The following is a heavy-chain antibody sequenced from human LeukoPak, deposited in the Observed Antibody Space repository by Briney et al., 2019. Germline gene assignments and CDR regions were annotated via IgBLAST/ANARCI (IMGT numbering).Heavy chain of an antibody. CDR2: INQDGSQK. CDR1: GFTFSSHW. J-gene: IGHJ4*02. Sequence: GGSLRLSCAGSGFTFSSHWIGWVRQAPGKGLEWVAHINQDGSQKYYVDSVEGRFAISRDNAKNSLYLQMNSLRAEDTAIYYCARWRSRQSEFDLWGQGTLATISS. D-gene: IGHD3-3*01. CDR3: ARWRSRQSEFDL. V-gene: IGHV3-7*01.